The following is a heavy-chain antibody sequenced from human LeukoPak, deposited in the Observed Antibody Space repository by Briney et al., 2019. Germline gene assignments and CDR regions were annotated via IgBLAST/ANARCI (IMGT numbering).Heavy chain of an antibody. CDR3: ARENFEFDY. CDR1: GFTFSSYA. J-gene: IGHJ4*02. V-gene: IGHV3-21*01. D-gene: IGHD3-9*01. Sequence: GRSLRLSCAASGFTFSSYAMHWVRQAPGKGLEWVSSISSSSSHIYHADSVKGRFTISRDNAKNSLYLQMNSLRAEDTAVYYCARENFEFDYWGQGTLVTVSS. CDR2: ISSSSSHI.